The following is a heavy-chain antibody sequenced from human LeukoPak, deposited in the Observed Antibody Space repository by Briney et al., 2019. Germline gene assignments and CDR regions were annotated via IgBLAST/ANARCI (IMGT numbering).Heavy chain of an antibody. CDR2: ISAYNGNT. D-gene: IGHD3-16*01. J-gene: IGHJ5*02. CDR1: GYTFTSYG. V-gene: IGHV1-18*01. CDR3: ARDRGGFDLGGWLDP. Sequence: ASVKVSCKASGYTFTSYGISWVRQAPGQGLEWMGWISAYNGNTNYAQKLQGRVTMTTDTSTSTAYMELRSLRSDDTAVYYCARDRGGFDLGGWLDPWGQGTLVTVSS.